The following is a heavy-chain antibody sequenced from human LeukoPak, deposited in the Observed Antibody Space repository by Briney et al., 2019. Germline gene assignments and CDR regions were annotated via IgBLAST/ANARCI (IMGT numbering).Heavy chain of an antibody. CDR1: GGSISSYY. CDR3: AREGYYYYMDV. Sequence: SETLSLTCTVSGGSISSYYWSWIRQPPRKGLEWIGYIYYSGSTNYNPPLKSRVTISVDTSKNQFSLKLSSVTAADAAVYYCAREGYYYYMDVWGKGTTVTISS. J-gene: IGHJ6*03. V-gene: IGHV4-59*01. CDR2: IYYSGST.